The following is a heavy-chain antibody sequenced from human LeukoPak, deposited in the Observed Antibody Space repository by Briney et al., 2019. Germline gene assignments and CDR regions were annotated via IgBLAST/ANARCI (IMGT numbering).Heavy chain of an antibody. CDR1: GVSISSYY. V-gene: IGHV4-59*01. CDR2: IYYSGST. CDR3: ARLGIAVAGHFDY. Sequence: PSETLSLTCTVSGVSISSYYWSWIRQPPGKGLEWIGYIYYSGSTNYNPSLKSRVTISVDTSKNQFSLKLSSVTAADTAVYYCARLGIAVAGHFDYWSQGTLVTVSS. J-gene: IGHJ4*02. D-gene: IGHD6-19*01.